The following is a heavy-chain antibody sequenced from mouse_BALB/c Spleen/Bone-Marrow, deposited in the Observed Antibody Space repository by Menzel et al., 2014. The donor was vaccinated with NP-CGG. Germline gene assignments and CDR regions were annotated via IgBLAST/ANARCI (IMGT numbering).Heavy chain of an antibody. J-gene: IGHJ3*01. CDR1: GFNIKDTY. CDR2: IDPANGNT. V-gene: IGHV14-3*02. Sequence: VQLKESGAELVKPGVSVKLSCTASGFNIKDTYMHWVKQRPERGLEWIGRIDPANGNTKYDPKFQGKATITADTSSNTAYLQLSSLTSEDTAVYYWTSYYFGSSLFAYWGQGTLVTVSA. CDR3: TSYYFGSSLFAY. D-gene: IGHD1-1*01.